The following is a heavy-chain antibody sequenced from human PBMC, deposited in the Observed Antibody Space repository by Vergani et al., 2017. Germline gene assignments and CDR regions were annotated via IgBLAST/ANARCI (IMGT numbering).Heavy chain of an antibody. D-gene: IGHD2-2*01. CDR3: ARDTRESTRYYYYGMDV. J-gene: IGHJ6*02. V-gene: IGHV1-69*13. CDR2: IIPIFGTA. Sequence: QVQLVQSGAEVKKPGSSVKVSCKASGGTFSSYAISWVRQAPGQGLEWMGRIIPIFGTANYAQKFQGRVTITADESTSTAYMELSSLRSEDTAVYYCARDTRESTRYYYYGMDVWGQGTTVTVSS. CDR1: GGTFSSYA.